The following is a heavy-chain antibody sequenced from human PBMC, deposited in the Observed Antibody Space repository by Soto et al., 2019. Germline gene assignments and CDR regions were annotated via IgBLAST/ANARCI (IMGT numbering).Heavy chain of an antibody. CDR1: GYTLTELS. Sequence: ASVKVSCKVSGYTLTELSMHWVRQAPGKGLEWMGGFDPEDGETIYAQKFQGRVTMTEDTSTDTAYMELSSLRSEDTAVYYCATHIVVVPAANSGYDFDYWGQGTLVTVSS. CDR3: ATHIVVVPAANSGYDFDY. D-gene: IGHD2-2*01. CDR2: FDPEDGET. J-gene: IGHJ4*02. V-gene: IGHV1-24*01.